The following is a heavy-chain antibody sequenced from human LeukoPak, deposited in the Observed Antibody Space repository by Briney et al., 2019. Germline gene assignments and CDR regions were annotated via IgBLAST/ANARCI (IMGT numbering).Heavy chain of an antibody. D-gene: IGHD1-26*01. CDR3: AREVGTPQAFDI. J-gene: IGHJ3*02. CDR2: INSRSSTI. CDR1: RFTSSNYG. V-gene: IGHV3-48*01. Sequence: GGSLRLSCAASRFTSSNYGVNWVRQAPGKGLEWVSYINSRSSTIYYANSVRGRFTISRDNAKNSLYLQMNSLKAEDTAIYYCAREVGTPQAFDIWGQGTMVTVSS.